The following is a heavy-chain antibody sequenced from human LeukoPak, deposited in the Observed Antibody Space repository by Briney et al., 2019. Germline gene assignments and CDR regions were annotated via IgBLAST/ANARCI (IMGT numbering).Heavy chain of an antibody. Sequence: VKPSETLSLTCTVSGGSISNYYWSWVRQPPGKGLEWIGYIYYSGSTTYNPSLKSRVTISVDTSKNQFSLKLSSVTAADTAVYYCARRTYFDLWGRGTLVTVSS. CDR2: IYYSGST. V-gene: IGHV4-59*08. CDR3: ARRTYFDL. CDR1: GGSISNYY. J-gene: IGHJ2*01.